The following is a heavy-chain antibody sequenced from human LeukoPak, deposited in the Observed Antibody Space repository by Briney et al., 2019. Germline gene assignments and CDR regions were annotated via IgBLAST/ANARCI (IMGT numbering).Heavy chain of an antibody. CDR1: GFTVSSNY. CDR3: AREGVWAGAVAHAFDY. D-gene: IGHD6-19*01. J-gene: IGHJ4*02. V-gene: IGHV3-66*01. Sequence: GGSLRLSCAASGFTVSSNYMSWVRQAPGKGLEWVSVIYSGGSTYYADSVKGRFTISRDNSKNTLYLQMNSLRAEDTAVYYCAREGVWAGAVAHAFDYWGQGTLVTVSS. CDR2: IYSGGST.